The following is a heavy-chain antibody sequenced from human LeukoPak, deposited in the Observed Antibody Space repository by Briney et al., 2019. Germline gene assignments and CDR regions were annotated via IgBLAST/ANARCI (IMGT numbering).Heavy chain of an antibody. Sequence: GGSLRLSRAASGFTFSSYWMSWVRQAPGKGLEWVANIKKDGSEKYYVDSVKGRFTISRDNAKNSLYLQMNSLRAEDTAVYYCARDGGEWEQDYWGQGTLVTVSS. CDR1: GFTFSSYW. V-gene: IGHV3-7*01. D-gene: IGHD1-26*01. CDR3: ARDGGEWEQDY. CDR2: IKKDGSEK. J-gene: IGHJ4*02.